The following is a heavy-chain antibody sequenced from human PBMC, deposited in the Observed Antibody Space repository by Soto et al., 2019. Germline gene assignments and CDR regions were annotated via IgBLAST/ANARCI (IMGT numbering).Heavy chain of an antibody. CDR3: ARDRTLTTRDYDFWSGSLDY. V-gene: IGHV3-21*01. J-gene: IGHJ4*02. Sequence: GGSLRLSCAASGFTFSSYSMNWVRQAPGKGLEWVSSISSSSSYIYYADSVKGRFTISRDNAKNSLYLQMNSLRAEDTAVYYCARDRTLTTRDYDFWSGSLDYWGQGTLVTSPQ. CDR2: ISSSSSYI. CDR1: GFTFSSYS. D-gene: IGHD3-3*01.